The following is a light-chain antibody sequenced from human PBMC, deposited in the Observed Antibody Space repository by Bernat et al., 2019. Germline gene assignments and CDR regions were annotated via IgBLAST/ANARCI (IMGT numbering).Light chain of an antibody. Sequence: QSALTQPASVSGSPGQSITISCTGTSSDVGGYNYVSWYQQHPGRAPKLMIYDVRDRPSGISNRFSGSKSGKTASLTISGLLDEDEADYYCRAYTSSSTRVIGGGTRLTVL. J-gene: IGLJ3*02. V-gene: IGLV2-14*03. CDR1: SSDVGGYNY. CDR2: DVR. CDR3: RAYTSSSTRV.